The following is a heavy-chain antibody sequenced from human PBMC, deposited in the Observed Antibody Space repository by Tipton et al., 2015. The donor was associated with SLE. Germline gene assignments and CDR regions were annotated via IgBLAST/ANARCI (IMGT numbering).Heavy chain of an antibody. D-gene: IGHD5-18*01. J-gene: IGHJ6*03. CDR2: INHSGST. CDR1: GGSFSGYY. V-gene: IGHV4-34*01. CDR3: ARGKAVRGYSYGLGGYYYYMDV. Sequence: TLSLTCAVYGGSFSGYYWSWIRQPPGKGLEWIGEINHSGSTNYNPSLKSRVTISVDTSKNQFSLKLSPVTAADTAVYYCARGKAVRGYSYGLGGYYYYMDVWGKGTTVTVSS.